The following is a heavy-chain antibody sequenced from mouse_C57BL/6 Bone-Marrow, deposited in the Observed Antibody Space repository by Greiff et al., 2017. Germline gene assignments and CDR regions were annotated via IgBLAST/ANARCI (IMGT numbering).Heavy chain of an antibody. CDR1: GYTFTSYW. D-gene: IGHD2-12*01. Sequence: QVQLQQPGAELVKPGASVKMSCKASGYTFTSYWITWVKQRPGQGLEWIGDIYPGSGSTNYNEKFKSKATLTGDTSSSTAYMQLSSLTSEDSAVYSCASYSVNSMDYWGQGTSVTVSS. V-gene: IGHV1-55*01. J-gene: IGHJ4*01. CDR3: ASYSVNSMDY. CDR2: IYPGSGST.